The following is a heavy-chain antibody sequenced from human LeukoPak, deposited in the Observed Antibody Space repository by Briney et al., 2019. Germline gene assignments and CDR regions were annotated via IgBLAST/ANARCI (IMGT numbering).Heavy chain of an antibody. D-gene: IGHD3-9*01. CDR1: GYTFTSYG. CDR3: ARVKRHILTGYHPGSWFDP. Sequence: GASVKVSCKASGYTFTSYGISWVRQAPGQGLEWMGWISAYNGNTNYAQKPQGRVTMTTDTSTSTAYMELRSLRSDDTAVYYCARVKRHILTGYHPGSWFDPWGQGTLVTVSS. CDR2: ISAYNGNT. J-gene: IGHJ5*02. V-gene: IGHV1-18*01.